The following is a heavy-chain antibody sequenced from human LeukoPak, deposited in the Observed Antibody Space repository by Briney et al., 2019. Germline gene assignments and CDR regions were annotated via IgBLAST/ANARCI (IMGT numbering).Heavy chain of an antibody. CDR2: IYYSGTT. D-gene: IGHD3-10*01. Sequence: SETLSLTCTVSGGSISSYYWSWIRQPPGKGLEWIGYIYYSGTTYYNPSLTSRVTISIDMSKNQFSLKLSSVTAADTAVFYCARDSGCGSADYWGQGTLVSVSS. V-gene: IGHV4-59*12. J-gene: IGHJ4*02. CDR3: ARDSGCGSADY. CDR1: GGSISSYY.